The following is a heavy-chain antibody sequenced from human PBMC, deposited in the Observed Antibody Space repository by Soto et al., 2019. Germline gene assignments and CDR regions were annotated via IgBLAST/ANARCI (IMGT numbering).Heavy chain of an antibody. J-gene: IGHJ4*02. CDR1: GGTFSSYT. D-gene: IGHD6-19*01. CDR3: ASHSSGWYFDDY. V-gene: IGHV1-8*02. Sequence: ASVKVSCKASGGTFSSYTISWVRQATGQGLEWMGWMNPNSGNTGYAQKFQGRVTMTRNTSISTAYMELSSLRSEDTAVYYCASHSSGWYFDDYWGQGTLVTVSS. CDR2: MNPNSGNT.